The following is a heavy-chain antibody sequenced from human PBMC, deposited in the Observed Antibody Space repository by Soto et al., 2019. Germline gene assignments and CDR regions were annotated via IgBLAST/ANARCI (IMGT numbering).Heavy chain of an antibody. CDR3: ARDSPPSDY. J-gene: IGHJ4*02. CDR1: GYTFSSYA. CDR2: ISAYSGNT. V-gene: IGHV1-18*01. Sequence: QVQLVQSGAEVKKPGASVKVSCKASGYTFSSYAITWVRQAPGQGLEWMAWISAYSGNTNYVQKFQGRVTMTTDTSTNTAYMELRSLSSDDTAVYYCARDSPPSDYWGQGTLVTVSS.